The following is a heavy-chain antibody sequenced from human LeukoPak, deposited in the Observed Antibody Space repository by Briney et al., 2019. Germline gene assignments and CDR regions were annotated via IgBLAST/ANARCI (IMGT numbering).Heavy chain of an antibody. Sequence: GGSLRLSCEVSGFTFTDYWMNWVRQAPGKGPEWVASIRQDGSEKTYVDSVKGRFTISRDNTKNSLSLQLNGLRAEDTAVYYCARDGTAAGLYFDLWWQGTLVTVSS. J-gene: IGHJ4*01. V-gene: IGHV3-7*01. CDR3: ARDGTAAGLYFDL. D-gene: IGHD6-13*01. CDR1: GFTFTDYW. CDR2: IRQDGSEK.